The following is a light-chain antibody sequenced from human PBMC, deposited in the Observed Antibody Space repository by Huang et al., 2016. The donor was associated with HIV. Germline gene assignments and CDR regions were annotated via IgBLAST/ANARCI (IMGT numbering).Light chain of an antibody. V-gene: IGKV4-1*01. J-gene: IGKJ2*01. CDR2: WES. CDR3: QQYYSTPPYT. Sequence: DIVMTQSPDSLAVSLGERATIHCKSSQSVLYSSNNKSYLAWYQQKPGQPPKLLIYWESTRESGVPDRFSGSGSGTEFTLTISSLQAEDVAVYYCQQYYSTPPYTFGQGTKLEIK. CDR1: QSVLYSSNNKSY.